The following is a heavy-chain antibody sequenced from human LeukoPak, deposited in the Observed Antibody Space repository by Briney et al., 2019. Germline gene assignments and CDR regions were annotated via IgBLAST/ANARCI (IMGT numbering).Heavy chain of an antibody. CDR2: IVSSDSYI. J-gene: IGHJ3*02. D-gene: IGHD6-19*01. CDR3: ARVALAGRLRGAFDI. CDR1: GFTFRSYT. Sequence: GGSLRLSCTASGFTFRSYTINWVRQAPGRGLEWVSSIVSSDSYIYYADSVKGRFTISRDNAKNSVHLQMNSLRAEDTAVYYCARVALAGRLRGAFDIWGQGTMVTVSS. V-gene: IGHV3-21*01.